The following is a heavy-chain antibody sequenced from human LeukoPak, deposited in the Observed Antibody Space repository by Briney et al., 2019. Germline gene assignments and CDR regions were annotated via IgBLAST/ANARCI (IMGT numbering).Heavy chain of an antibody. J-gene: IGHJ6*02. CDR1: GDSISSYY. V-gene: IGHV4-59*05. D-gene: IGHD3-3*01. CDR2: IYYSGST. CDR3: ARSLRPYYDFWSGYYYYYYGMDV. Sequence: SETLSLTCTVSGDSISSYYWSWIRQPPGGGLEWIGSIYYSGSTYYNPSLKSRVTISVDTSKNQFSLKLSSVTAADTAVYYRARSLRPYYDFWSGYYYYYYGMDVWGQGTTVTVSS.